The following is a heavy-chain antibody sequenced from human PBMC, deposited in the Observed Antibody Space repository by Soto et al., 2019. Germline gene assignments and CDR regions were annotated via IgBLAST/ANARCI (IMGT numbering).Heavy chain of an antibody. CDR3: GRVSRGAASGTF. J-gene: IGHJ4*02. CDR2: IKQDGSEK. Sequence: GGSLRLSCVASGFTFSSYWMSWARQVPGRGLEWLAKIKQDGSEKNYVDSVRGRFTISRDNAKSSLYLEMDSLRAEDTAVYFCGRVSRGAASGTFWGQGTLVTVSS. V-gene: IGHV3-7*03. CDR1: GFTFSSYW. D-gene: IGHD6-13*01.